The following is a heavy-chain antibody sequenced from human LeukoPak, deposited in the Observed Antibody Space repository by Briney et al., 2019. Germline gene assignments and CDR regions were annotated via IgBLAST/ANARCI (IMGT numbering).Heavy chain of an antibody. D-gene: IGHD3-9*01. J-gene: IGHJ6*03. CDR3: ARAGYDILTVLEYYYMDV. V-gene: IGHV1-69*05. Sequence: SSVTVSCKASVGTFSSYAISWVRQAPGQGLEWMGGIIPIFGTANYAQKFQGRVTITTDESTSTAYMELSSLRSEDTAVYYCARAGYDILTVLEYYYMDVWGKGTTVTVSS. CDR1: VGTFSSYA. CDR2: IIPIFGTA.